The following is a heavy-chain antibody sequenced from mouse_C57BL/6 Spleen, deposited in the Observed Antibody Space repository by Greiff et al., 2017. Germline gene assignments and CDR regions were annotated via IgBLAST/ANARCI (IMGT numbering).Heavy chain of an antibody. CDR1: GYTFTDYY. Sequence: QVQLQQSGAELVRPGASVKLSCKASGYTFTDYYINWVKQRPGQGLEWIARIYPGSGNTYYNEKFKGKATLTAEKSSSTAYMQLSSLPSEDSAVYFCARWGTDYAMDYWGQGTSVTVSS. D-gene: IGHD2-14*01. V-gene: IGHV1-76*01. CDR3: ARWGTDYAMDY. J-gene: IGHJ4*01. CDR2: IYPGSGNT.